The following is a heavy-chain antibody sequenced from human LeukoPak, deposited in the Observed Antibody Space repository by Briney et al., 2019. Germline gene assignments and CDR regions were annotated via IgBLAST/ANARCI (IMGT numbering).Heavy chain of an antibody. CDR2: IYYSGNT. V-gene: IGHV4-59*01. J-gene: IGHJ4*02. Sequence: LETLSLTCTVSGGSISPYYWSWIRQPPGKGLEWLGYIYYSGNTDYNPSLKSRVAISVDTSKNQFSLKLSSVTAADTAVYYCARSTGSTMFIDYWGQGTLVTVSS. D-gene: IGHD3-10*02. CDR1: GGSISPYY. CDR3: ARSTGSTMFIDY.